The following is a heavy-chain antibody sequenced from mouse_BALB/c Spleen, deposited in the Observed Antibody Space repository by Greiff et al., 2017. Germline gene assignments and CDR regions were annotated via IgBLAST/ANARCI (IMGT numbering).Heavy chain of an antibody. D-gene: IGHD2-3*01. CDR3: ARYYDGYYGAFFAY. J-gene: IGHJ3*01. V-gene: IGHV3-8*02. CDR2: ISYSGST. CDR1: GDSITSGY. Sequence: EVQLVESGPSLVKPSQTLSLTCSVTGDSITSGYWNWIRKFPGNKLEYMGYISYSGSTYYNPSLKSRISITRDTSKNQYYLQLNSVTTEDTATYYCARYYDGYYGAFFAYWGQGTLVTVSA.